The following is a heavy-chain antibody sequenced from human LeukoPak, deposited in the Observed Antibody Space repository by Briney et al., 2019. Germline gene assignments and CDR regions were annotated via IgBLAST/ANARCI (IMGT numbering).Heavy chain of an antibody. J-gene: IGHJ4*02. CDR2: MNPNSGIT. D-gene: IGHD3-22*01. CDR1: GYTFISYD. Sequence: ASVKVSCKASGYTFISYDINWVRQATGRGLEWMGWMNPNSGITGYAQKFQGRDSMTRNTSISTAYMELSSLRSEDTAVYYCARGLYYYDSNGRTPYDYWGQGTLVTVSS. CDR3: ARGLYYYDSNGRTPYDY. V-gene: IGHV1-8*01.